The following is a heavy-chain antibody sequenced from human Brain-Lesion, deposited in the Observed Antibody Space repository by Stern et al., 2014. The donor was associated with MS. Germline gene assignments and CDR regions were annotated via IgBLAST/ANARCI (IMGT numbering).Heavy chain of an antibody. CDR3: ARGVGDY. D-gene: IGHD3-16*01. V-gene: IGHV3-74*01. J-gene: IGHJ4*02. CDR2: INRDGSDT. Sequence: MQLQESGGGLVQPGGSLRLSCAASGFNFSRYWMHWVRQFPEKGLFWVSQINRDGSDTSYADSVKGRFSISRDNIRNMLYLRMTSLRAEDTAVYYCARGVGDYWGQGARVTVSS. CDR1: GFNFSRYW.